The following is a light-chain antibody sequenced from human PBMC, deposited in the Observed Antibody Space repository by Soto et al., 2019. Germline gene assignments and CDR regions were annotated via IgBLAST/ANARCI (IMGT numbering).Light chain of an antibody. CDR1: QSVGSN. Sequence: EIVMTQSPATLSASVGERVTLSCRASQSVGSNLAWFQQKPGQAPRLLIYGASTRATGIPARFSGSGSGTDFTLTISSLQSEDFAIYYCQQYNNWPRTFGQGTKVEIK. V-gene: IGKV3-15*01. CDR3: QQYNNWPRT. CDR2: GAS. J-gene: IGKJ1*01.